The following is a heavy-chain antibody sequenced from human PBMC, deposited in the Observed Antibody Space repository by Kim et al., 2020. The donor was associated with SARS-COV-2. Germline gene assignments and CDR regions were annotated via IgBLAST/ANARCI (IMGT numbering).Heavy chain of an antibody. CDR3: ARYNWNFSPFPVFDY. CDR1: GGSVSSGSYY. CDR2: IYYSGST. Sequence: SETLSLTCTVSGGSVSSGSYYWSWIRQPPGKGLEWIGYIYYSGSTNYNPSLKSRVTISVDTSKNQFSLKLSSVTAADTAVYYCARYNWNFSPFPVFDYWGQGTLVTVSS. J-gene: IGHJ4*02. V-gene: IGHV4-61*01. D-gene: IGHD1-20*01.